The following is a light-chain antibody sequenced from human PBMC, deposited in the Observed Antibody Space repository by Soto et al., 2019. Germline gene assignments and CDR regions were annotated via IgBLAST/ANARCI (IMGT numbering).Light chain of an antibody. Sequence: EIVMTQSPATLSVSPGERATLSCRASQSVRGNLAWYQQKPGQSPRLLIYGASSRATGIPDRFSGSGSGTELTRTISSLQSEDFEVYYCQQYNNWPFSTFGQGTRLEIK. CDR1: QSVRGN. CDR2: GAS. J-gene: IGKJ5*01. CDR3: QQYNNWPFST. V-gene: IGKV3-15*01.